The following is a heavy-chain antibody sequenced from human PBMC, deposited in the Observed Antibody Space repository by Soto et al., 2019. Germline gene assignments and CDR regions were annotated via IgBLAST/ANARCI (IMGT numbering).Heavy chain of an antibody. V-gene: IGHV1-18*01. CDR3: ARPVTSPDHLDI. Sequence: ASVKVSCKSSGYIFSDYGITWVRQAPGQGLEWMGWVSAYNGNTDYAQKFQDRLTLATDTSTSTAYMELRSLRSDDTALYYCARPVTSPDHLDIWGQGTMVTVSS. J-gene: IGHJ3*02. D-gene: IGHD4-4*01. CDR1: GYIFSDYG. CDR2: VSAYNGNT.